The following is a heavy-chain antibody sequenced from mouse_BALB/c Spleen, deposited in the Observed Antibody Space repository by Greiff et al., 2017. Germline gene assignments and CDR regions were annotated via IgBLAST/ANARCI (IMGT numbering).Heavy chain of an antibody. Sequence: EVQGVESGGGLVKPGGSLKLSCAASGFAFSSYDMSWVRQTPEKRLEWVAYISSGGGSTYYPDTVKGRFTISRDNAKNTLYLQMSSLKSEDTAMYYCARQIHYYFDYWGQGTTLTVSS. V-gene: IGHV5-12-1*01. CDR1: GFAFSSYD. J-gene: IGHJ2*01. CDR2: ISSGGGST. CDR3: ARQIHYYFDY. D-gene: IGHD1-2*01.